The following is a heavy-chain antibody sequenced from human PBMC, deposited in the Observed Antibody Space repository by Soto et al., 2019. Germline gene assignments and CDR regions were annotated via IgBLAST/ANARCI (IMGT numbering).Heavy chain of an antibody. CDR3: AHRPRGYSYHFDS. V-gene: IGHV2-5*02. Sequence: QITLKESGPTLVKPTQTLTLTCTFSGFSLTTRGVGVGWIRQPPGKALEWLALIYWDDDEGYSPSLKSRLTITQDTSKNQVVRTMLNMDPVDTATYYCAHRPRGYSYHFDSWGQGTLVTVSS. CDR1: GFSLTTRGVG. J-gene: IGHJ4*02. CDR2: IYWDDDE. D-gene: IGHD5-18*01.